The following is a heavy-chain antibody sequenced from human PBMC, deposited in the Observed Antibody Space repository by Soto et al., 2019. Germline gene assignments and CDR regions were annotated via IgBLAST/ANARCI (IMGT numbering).Heavy chain of an antibody. V-gene: IGHV1-69*13. Sequence: SVKVSCKXSGGTFSSYAISWVRQAPGQGLEWMGGIIPIFGTANYAQKFQGRVTITADESTSTAYMELSSLRSEDTAVYYCSGGVLGPYYYYGMDVWGQGTTVTVSS. CDR2: IIPIFGTA. CDR1: GGTFSSYA. CDR3: SGGVLGPYYYYGMDV. D-gene: IGHD3-16*01. J-gene: IGHJ6*02.